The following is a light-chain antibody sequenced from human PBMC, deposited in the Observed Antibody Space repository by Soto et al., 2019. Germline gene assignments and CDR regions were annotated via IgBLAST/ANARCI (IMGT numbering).Light chain of an antibody. CDR1: SSDVGGYNY. J-gene: IGLJ1*01. V-gene: IGLV2-8*01. Sequence: QSALTQPPSASGSPGQSVTISCTGTSSDVGGYNYVSWYQQHPGKAPKVMIYEVSKRPSGVPDRFSGSKSGNTASLTVSGLQAEDEADYYCSSYAGINILYVFGTGTKLTVL. CDR3: SSYAGINILYV. CDR2: EVS.